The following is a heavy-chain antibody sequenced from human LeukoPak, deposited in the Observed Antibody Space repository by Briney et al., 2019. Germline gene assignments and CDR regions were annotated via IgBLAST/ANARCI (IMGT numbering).Heavy chain of an antibody. Sequence: TPSETLSLTCTVSGGSISSSSYYWGWIRQPPGKGLEWIGSIYYSGSTYYNPSLKSRVTISVDTSKNQFSLKLSSVTAADTAVYYCARLKTDPDCWGQGALVTVSS. J-gene: IGHJ4*02. V-gene: IGHV4-39*07. CDR1: GGSISSSSYY. CDR3: ARLKTDPDC. CDR2: IYYSGST.